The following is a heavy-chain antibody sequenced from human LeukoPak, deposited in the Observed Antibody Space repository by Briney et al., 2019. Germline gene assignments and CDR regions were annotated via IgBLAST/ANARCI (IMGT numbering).Heavy chain of an antibody. Sequence: SETLSLTCAVYGGSFSGYYWSWIRQPPGKGLEWIGEINHSGSNNYNPSLKSRVTISVDTSKNQFSLKLSSVTAADTAVYYCGEGSGWNGISDYWGQGTLVTVSS. CDR2: INHSGSN. CDR1: GGSFSGYY. CDR3: GEGSGWNGISDY. V-gene: IGHV4-34*01. J-gene: IGHJ4*02. D-gene: IGHD6-19*01.